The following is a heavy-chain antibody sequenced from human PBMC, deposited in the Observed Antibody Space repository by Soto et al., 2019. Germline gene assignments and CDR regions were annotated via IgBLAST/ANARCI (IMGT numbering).Heavy chain of an antibody. CDR3: AIMGGSVYYRINC. J-gene: IGHJ4*02. V-gene: IGHV4-59*01. CDR1: GGSLSGVY. CDR2: MSYTGRT. Sequence: QVQLQESGPGLVKPSETLSLTCTVSGGSLSGVYWSWLRQPPGKGLEWLGYMSYTGRTDYNPSLKSRATISVATSKIQFFLMLTSVTAADTAVYYCAIMGGSVYYRINCWGQGTLVTVSS. D-gene: IGHD3-22*01.